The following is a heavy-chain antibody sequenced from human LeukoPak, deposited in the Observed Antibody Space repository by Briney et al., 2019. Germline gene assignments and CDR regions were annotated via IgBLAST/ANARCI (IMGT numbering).Heavy chain of an antibody. CDR3: ARVSVVYGMDV. V-gene: IGHV4-59*01. J-gene: IGHJ6*02. CDR2: MFYTGST. Sequence: ASETLSLTCSVSGGSINSDYWSWIRQCPGKGLEWIGYMFYTGSTNYNPSLKSRVTMSLATSKTQFSLKLSSVTPADTAVYYCARVSVVYGMDVWGQGATVTVSS. CDR1: GGSINSDY.